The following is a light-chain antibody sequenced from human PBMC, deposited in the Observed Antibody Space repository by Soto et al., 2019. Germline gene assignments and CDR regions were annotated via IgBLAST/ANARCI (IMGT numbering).Light chain of an antibody. V-gene: IGLV2-8*01. CDR3: CSYAGSNNFV. CDR2: EVS. J-gene: IGLJ1*01. Sequence: QSALPQPPSASGSPGQSVTISCTGTSSDVGGYNYVSWYQQHPGKAPKLMIYEVSERPSGVPDRFSGSKSSNTASLTVSGLQAEDEADYYCCSYAGSNNFVFGTGTKVTVL. CDR1: SSDVGGYNY.